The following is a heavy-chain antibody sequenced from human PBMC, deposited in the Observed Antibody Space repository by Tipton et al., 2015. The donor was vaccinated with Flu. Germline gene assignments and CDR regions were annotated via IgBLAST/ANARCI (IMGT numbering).Heavy chain of an antibody. CDR2: INPSGGST. D-gene: IGHD3-10*01. CDR3: ATDWGYGSGSYYHFDY. CDR1: GYTFTSYY. Sequence: QLVQSGAEVKKPGASVKVSCKASGYTFTSYYMHWVRQAPGQGLEWMGIINPSGGSTSYAQKFQGRVTMTRDTSTSTVYMELSSLRSEDTAVYYCATDWGYGSGSYYHFDYWGQGTLVTVSS. J-gene: IGHJ4*02. V-gene: IGHV1-46*01.